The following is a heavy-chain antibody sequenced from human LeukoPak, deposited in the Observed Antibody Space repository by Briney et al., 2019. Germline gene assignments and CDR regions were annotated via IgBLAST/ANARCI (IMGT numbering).Heavy chain of an antibody. J-gene: IGHJ6*02. CDR1: GYTFTGYY. D-gene: IGHD2-2*02. Sequence: ASVKVSCKASGYTFTGYYMHWVRQAPGQGLEWMGWINPNSGGTNYAQKFQGRVTMTRDTSTSTAYMELSRLRSDDTAVYYCARRPIRYYYYGMDVWGQGTTVTVSS. V-gene: IGHV1-2*02. CDR2: INPNSGGT. CDR3: ARRPIRYYYYGMDV.